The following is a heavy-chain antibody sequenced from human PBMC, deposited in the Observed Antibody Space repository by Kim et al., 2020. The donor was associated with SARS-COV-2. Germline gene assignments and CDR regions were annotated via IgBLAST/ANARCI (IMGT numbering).Heavy chain of an antibody. D-gene: IGHD3-10*01. V-gene: IGHV4-39*01. J-gene: IGHJ4*02. Sequence: SETLSLTCTVSGGSISSSSYYWGWIRQPPGKGLEWIGSIYYSGSTYYNPSLKSRVTISVDTSKNQFSLKLSSVTAADTAVYYCARQPLRDRYYGSGSYPYPDYWGQGTLVTVSS. CDR1: GGSISSSSYY. CDR2: IYYSGST. CDR3: ARQPLRDRYYGSGSYPYPDY.